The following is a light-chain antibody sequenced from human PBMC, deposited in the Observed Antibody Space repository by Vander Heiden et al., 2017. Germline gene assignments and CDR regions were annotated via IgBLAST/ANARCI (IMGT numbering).Light chain of an antibody. J-gene: IGKJ1*01. CDR3: QQYNSYWT. Sequence: DIQMTQSPSTLSASVGDRVTITCRASQSISSWLAWYQQKPGKAPKLLIYKASSLESGVPSRFSGSGSGKEFTLTISSLQADDFATYYCQQYNSYWTFGQGTKVEIK. CDR2: KAS. V-gene: IGKV1-5*03. CDR1: QSISSW.